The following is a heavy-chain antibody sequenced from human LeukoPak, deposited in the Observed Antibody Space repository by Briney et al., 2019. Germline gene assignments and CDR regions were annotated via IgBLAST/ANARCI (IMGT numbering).Heavy chain of an antibody. Sequence: GESLKISCKGSGYSFTSYWIGWVRQMPGKGLEWMGIIYPGDSDTRYSPSFQGQVTISADKSISTAYLQWSSLKALDTAMYYCARPTDYYDSSGYVDYWGQGTLVTVSS. D-gene: IGHD3-22*01. CDR3: ARPTDYYDSSGYVDY. V-gene: IGHV5-51*01. J-gene: IGHJ4*02. CDR2: IYPGDSDT. CDR1: GYSFTSYW.